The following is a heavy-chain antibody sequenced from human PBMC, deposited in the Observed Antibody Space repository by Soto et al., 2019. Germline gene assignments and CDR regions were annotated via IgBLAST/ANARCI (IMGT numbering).Heavy chain of an antibody. D-gene: IGHD2-15*01. Sequence: EVQLVESGGGLVQPGGSLRLSCAASGFTVSSNYMSWVRQAPGKGLEWVSVIYSGGSTYYADSVKGRFTISRHNSKNTLYLQMNSLRAEDTAVYYCARARNTGYCSGGSCPFDYWGQGTLVTVSS. CDR2: IYSGGST. CDR3: ARARNTGYCSGGSCPFDY. V-gene: IGHV3-53*04. J-gene: IGHJ4*02. CDR1: GFTVSSNY.